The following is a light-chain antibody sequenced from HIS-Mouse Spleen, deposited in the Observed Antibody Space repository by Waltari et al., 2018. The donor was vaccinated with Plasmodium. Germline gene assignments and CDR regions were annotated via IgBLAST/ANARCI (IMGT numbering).Light chain of an antibody. CDR1: ALPKKY. CDR2: EDS. J-gene: IGLJ3*02. CDR3: YSTDSSGNHRV. V-gene: IGLV3-10*01. Sequence: SYELTQPPSVSVSPGQTARITCSGEALPKKYAYWYQQKSGQAPVLVIYEDSKRSSGIPERFSGSSSGTMATLTISGAQVEDEADYYCYSTDSSGNHRVFGGGTKLTVL.